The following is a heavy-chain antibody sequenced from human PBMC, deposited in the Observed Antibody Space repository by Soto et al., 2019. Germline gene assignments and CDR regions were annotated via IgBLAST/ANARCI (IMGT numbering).Heavy chain of an antibody. CDR2: IYYSGST. J-gene: IGHJ4*02. D-gene: IGHD5-12*01. Sequence: SETLSLTCTVSGGSISSYYWSWIRQPPGKGLEWIGYIYYSGSTNYNPSLKSRVTISVDTSKNQFSLKLSSVTAADTAVYYCARHLYSGYDYFDYWGQGTLVTVSS. CDR3: ARHLYSGYDYFDY. V-gene: IGHV4-59*08. CDR1: GGSISSYY.